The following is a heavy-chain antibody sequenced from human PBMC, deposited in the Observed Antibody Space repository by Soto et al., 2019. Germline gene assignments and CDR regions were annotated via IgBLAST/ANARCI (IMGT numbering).Heavy chain of an antibody. J-gene: IGHJ4*02. V-gene: IGHV4-4*07. CDR3: ARAGHGVIGHFDY. D-gene: IGHD2-21*01. Sequence: PSETLSVTCTVSVGSITSYYWNWMRQPAGKGLEWIGRIFTSGNTNYNPSLESRVTMSIDKFTNQFSLKLNSVTAADTAVFYCARAGHGVIGHFDYWGQGALVTVSS. CDR2: IFTSGNT. CDR1: VGSITSYY.